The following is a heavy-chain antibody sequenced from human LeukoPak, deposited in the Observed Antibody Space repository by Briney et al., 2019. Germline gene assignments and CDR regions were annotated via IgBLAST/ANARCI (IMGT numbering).Heavy chain of an antibody. CDR3: AKAQDDILTGQNDY. Sequence: GGSLRLSCAASGFTFSSYAMSWVRQAPGKGLEWVSAISGSGGSTYYADSVKGRFTISRDNSKNTLYLQMNSLRAEDTAVYYCAKAQDDILTGQNDYWGQGTLVTVSS. J-gene: IGHJ4*02. CDR1: GFTFSSYA. D-gene: IGHD3-9*01. V-gene: IGHV3-23*01. CDR2: ISGSGGST.